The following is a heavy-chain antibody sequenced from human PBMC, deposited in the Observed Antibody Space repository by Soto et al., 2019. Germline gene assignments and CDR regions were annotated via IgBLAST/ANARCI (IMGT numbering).Heavy chain of an antibody. CDR3: ATRITVFGLLIPPFDP. V-gene: IGHV4-34*01. Sequence: TSETLSLTCAVYGGSVNGYYWSWIRQPPGKGLEWIGEINHTGGTHYNPSLKSRVTMSVDTSKNQFSLRLSSVTAADTAIYYCATRITVFGLLIPPFDPWGQGTQVTVSS. D-gene: IGHD3-3*01. CDR2: INHTGGT. CDR1: GGSVNGYY. J-gene: IGHJ5*02.